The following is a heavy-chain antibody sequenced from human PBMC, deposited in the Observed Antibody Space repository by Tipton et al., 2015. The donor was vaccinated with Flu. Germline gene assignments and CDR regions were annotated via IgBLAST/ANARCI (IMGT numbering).Heavy chain of an antibody. CDR3: ARDVVVTAMISYYYYGMDV. J-gene: IGHJ6*02. CDR1: GGSISSYY. Sequence: TLSLTCTVSGGSISSYYWSWIRQPAGKGLEWIGRIYTSGSTNYNPSLKSRVTMSVDTSKNQFSLKLSSVTAADTAVYYCARDVVVTAMISYYYYGMDVWGQGTTVTVSS. V-gene: IGHV4-4*07. D-gene: IGHD2-21*02. CDR2: IYTSGST.